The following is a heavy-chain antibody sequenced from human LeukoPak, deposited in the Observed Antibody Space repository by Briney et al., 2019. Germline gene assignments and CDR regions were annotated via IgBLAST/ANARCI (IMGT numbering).Heavy chain of an antibody. Sequence: RRSLRLSCAASGFTFSAYWMHWVRHAPGKGLVWVSRINSDGISTSYADSVKGRFTISRDNAKNTLYLQMNSLGAEDTAVYYCARTLYSSSWFDPWGQGTLVTVSS. J-gene: IGHJ5*02. V-gene: IGHV3-74*01. CDR2: INSDGIST. CDR1: GFTFSAYW. CDR3: ARTLYSSSWFDP. D-gene: IGHD6-13*01.